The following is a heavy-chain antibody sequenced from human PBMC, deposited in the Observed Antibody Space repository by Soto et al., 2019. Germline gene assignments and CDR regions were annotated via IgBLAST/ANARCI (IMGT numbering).Heavy chain of an antibody. CDR2: ISGGGGET. D-gene: IGHD5-12*01. CDR3: AKEIAVAVATPPEY. CDR1: GFTYSIYA. J-gene: IGHJ4*02. V-gene: IGHV3-23*01. Sequence: SGGSLRLSCTASGFTYSIYAMAWVRQAPGKGLEWVSAISGGGGETYYADSVKGRFTISRDNSENTVYLQMTNLRADDTAVYYCAKEIAVAVATPPEYWGQGTLVTVSS.